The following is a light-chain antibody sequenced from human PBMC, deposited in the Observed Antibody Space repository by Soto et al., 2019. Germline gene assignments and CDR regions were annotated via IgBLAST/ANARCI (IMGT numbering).Light chain of an antibody. V-gene: IGLV2-11*01. J-gene: IGLJ2*01. CDR1: SSDVGGYNY. Sequence: QLVLTQPRSVSGSPGQSVTISCTGTSSDVGGYNYVSWYQQHPGKAPKLMIYDVSKRPSGVPDRFSGSKSGNTASLTISGLQAEDEADYYCCSYAGSYVFGGGTKLTVL. CDR2: DVS. CDR3: CSYAGSYV.